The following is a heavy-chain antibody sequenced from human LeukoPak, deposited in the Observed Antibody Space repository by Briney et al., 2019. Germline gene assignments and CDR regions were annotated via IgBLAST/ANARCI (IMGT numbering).Heavy chain of an antibody. J-gene: IGHJ6*03. CDR2: IGGSVATT. V-gene: IGHV3-23*01. CDR1: GFTFSTYA. Sequence: GGSLRLSCAASGFTFSTYAMRWVRQAPEKGLEWVSCIGGSVATTFYADSVKGRFTFSRDNSKNTLYLQMNSLRVEDTAVYYCAKDGFSSGSPFYMDVWGKGTTVTVSS. CDR3: AKDGFSSGSPFYMDV. D-gene: IGHD1-26*01.